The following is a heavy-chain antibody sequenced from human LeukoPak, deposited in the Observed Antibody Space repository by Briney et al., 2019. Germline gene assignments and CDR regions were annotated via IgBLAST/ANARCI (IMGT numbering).Heavy chain of an antibody. CDR1: GYTVTAHY. V-gene: IGHV1-2*02. Sequence: VSVNVSCKASGYTVTAHYLHWVRQAPGQGLEWMGWINPKTGDTTYAQSFRGTVTMTWDTSITTAYMELISLRPDDTAMYYCARAYEYGWFDPWGQGTQVTVSS. CDR2: INPKTGDT. CDR3: ARAYEYGWFDP. D-gene: IGHD4/OR15-4a*01. J-gene: IGHJ5*02.